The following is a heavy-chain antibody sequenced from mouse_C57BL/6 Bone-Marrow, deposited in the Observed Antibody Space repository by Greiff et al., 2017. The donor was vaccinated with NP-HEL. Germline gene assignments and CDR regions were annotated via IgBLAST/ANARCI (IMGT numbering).Heavy chain of an antibody. CDR2: ISDGGSYT. D-gene: IGHD3-2*02. V-gene: IGHV5-4*01. CDR1: GFTFSSYA. Sequence: VQLKESGGGLVKPGGSLKLSCAASGFTFSSYAMSWVRQTPEKRLEWVATISDGGSYTYYPDNVKGRFTISRDNAKNNLYLQMSHLKSEDTAMYYCARDRLQGFAYWGQGTLVTVSA. J-gene: IGHJ3*01. CDR3: ARDRLQGFAY.